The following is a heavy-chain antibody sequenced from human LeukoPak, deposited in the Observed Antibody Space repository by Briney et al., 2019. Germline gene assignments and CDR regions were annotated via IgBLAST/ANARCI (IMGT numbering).Heavy chain of an antibody. V-gene: IGHV1-46*01. J-gene: IGHJ2*01. Sequence: GASVKVSCKASGYTLTGYYMHWVRQAPGQGLEWMGIINPSGGSTGYAQKFQGRVTMTRDMSTSTVYMELSSLRSEDTAVYYCAIPRDGTTSYYWYFDLWGRGTLVTVSS. D-gene: IGHD4-17*01. CDR2: INPSGGST. CDR3: AIPRDGTTSYYWYFDL. CDR1: GYTLTGYY.